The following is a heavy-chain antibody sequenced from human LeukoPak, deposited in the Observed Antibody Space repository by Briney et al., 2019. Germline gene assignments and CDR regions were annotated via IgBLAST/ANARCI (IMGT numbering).Heavy chain of an antibody. D-gene: IGHD5-18*01. V-gene: IGHV4-61*01. CDR1: GGSVSSGSYY. J-gene: IGHJ5*02. CDR2: IYYSGST. Sequence: SETLSLTCTVSGGSVSSGSYYWSWIRQPPGTGLEWIGYIYYSGSTNYNPSLKSRVTISVDTSKNQFSLKLSSVTAADTAVYYCAREGYSYAINWFDPWGQGTLVTVSS. CDR3: AREGYSYAINWFDP.